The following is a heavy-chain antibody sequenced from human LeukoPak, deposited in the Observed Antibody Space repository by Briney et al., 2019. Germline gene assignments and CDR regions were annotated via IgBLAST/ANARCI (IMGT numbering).Heavy chain of an antibody. D-gene: IGHD3-16*01. CDR1: GYTFTGYY. V-gene: IGHV1-2*02. CDR3: ARVGDYALKD. J-gene: IGHJ4*02. Sequence: ASVKVSCKASGYTFTGYYIHWVRQAPGQGLEWMGWINPNSGGTHYAQKFQGRVTMTRDTSISAAYMELSSLRSDDTAVYYCARVGDYALKDWGQGTLVTVSS. CDR2: INPNSGGT.